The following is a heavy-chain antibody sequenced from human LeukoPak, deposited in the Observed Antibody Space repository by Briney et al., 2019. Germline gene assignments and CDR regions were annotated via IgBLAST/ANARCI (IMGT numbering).Heavy chain of an antibody. Sequence: GGSLTLSCSASGFSFSSYTMNWVRQAPGKGLEGVSSLSSTSSDKRYAESVTGRFTISRDNPKHSVYLQMNSLRVEDTAVYYCARQGRSYINPNRGWFDPWGQGTLVTVSS. V-gene: IGHV3-21*06. CDR1: GFSFSSYT. CDR2: LSSTSSDK. J-gene: IGHJ5*02. D-gene: IGHD2/OR15-2a*01. CDR3: ARQGRSYINPNRGWFDP.